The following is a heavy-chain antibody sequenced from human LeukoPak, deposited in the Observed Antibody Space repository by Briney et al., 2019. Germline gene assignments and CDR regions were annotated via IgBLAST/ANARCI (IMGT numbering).Heavy chain of an antibody. J-gene: IGHJ4*02. CDR1: GFTFSSYS. CDR2: ISSSSSYI. V-gene: IGHV3-21*01. Sequence: GGSLRLSCAASGFTFSSYSMNWVRQAPGKGLEWVSSISSSSSYIYYADSVKGRFTISRDNAKNSLYLQMNSLRAEETAVYYCARAGKAAGFDYWGQGTLVTVSS. CDR3: ARAGKAAGFDY. D-gene: IGHD6-13*01.